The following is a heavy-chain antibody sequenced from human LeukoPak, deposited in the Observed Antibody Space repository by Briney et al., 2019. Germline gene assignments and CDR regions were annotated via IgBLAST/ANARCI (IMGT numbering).Heavy chain of an antibody. CDR3: ARVPAYSYGPPYYYYYYMDV. J-gene: IGHJ6*03. Sequence: SETLSLTCTVSGYSISSGYYWGWIRQPPGKGLEWIGSIYHSGSTYYNPSLKSRVTISVDTSKNQFSLKLSSVTAADTAVYYCARVPAYSYGPPYYYYYYMDVWGKGTTVTVSS. V-gene: IGHV4-38-2*02. D-gene: IGHD5-18*01. CDR2: IYHSGST. CDR1: GYSISSGYY.